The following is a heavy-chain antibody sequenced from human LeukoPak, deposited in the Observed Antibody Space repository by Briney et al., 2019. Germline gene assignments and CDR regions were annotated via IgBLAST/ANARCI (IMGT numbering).Heavy chain of an antibody. CDR3: ARECIAAAGTGDY. J-gene: IGHJ4*02. Sequence: ASVKVSCKASGYTFTGYYMHWVRQAPGQGLGWMGRINPNSGGTNYAQKFQGRVTMTRDTSISTAYMELSKLRSDDTAVYYCARECIAAAGTGDYWGQGTLVTVSS. CDR2: INPNSGGT. CDR1: GYTFTGYY. D-gene: IGHD6-13*01. V-gene: IGHV1-2*06.